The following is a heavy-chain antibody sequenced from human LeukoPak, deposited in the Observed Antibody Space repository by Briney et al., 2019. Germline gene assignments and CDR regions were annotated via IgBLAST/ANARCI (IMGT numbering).Heavy chain of an antibody. Sequence: PGGSLRLSCAASGFTVSSNYMSWVRQAPGKGLGWVSVIYSGGSTYYADSVKGRFTISRDNSKNTLYLQMNSLRAEDTAVYYCARVVPHDYGDYFDYWGQGTLVTVSS. J-gene: IGHJ4*02. CDR1: GFTVSSNY. V-gene: IGHV3-53*01. D-gene: IGHD4-17*01. CDR2: IYSGGST. CDR3: ARVVPHDYGDYFDY.